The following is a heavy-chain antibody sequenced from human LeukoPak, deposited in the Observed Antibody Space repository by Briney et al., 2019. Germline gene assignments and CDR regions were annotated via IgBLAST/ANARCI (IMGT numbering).Heavy chain of an antibody. J-gene: IGHJ4*02. D-gene: IGHD4-17*01. CDR3: ANDYGAIVAS. CDR2: ISHDGSDE. Sequence: GGSLRLSCAASGFTFINYGMHWVRQAPGKGLEWVAVISHDGSDECYADSVKGRFTISRDNSKSTLYLQMNSLRLEDRAVYYCANDYGAIVASWGQGTLVSVSS. CDR1: GFTFINYG. V-gene: IGHV3-30*18.